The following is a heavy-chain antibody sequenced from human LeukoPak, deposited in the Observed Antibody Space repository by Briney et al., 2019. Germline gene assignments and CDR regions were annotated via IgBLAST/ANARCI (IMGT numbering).Heavy chain of an antibody. V-gene: IGHV3-21*01. CDR1: GFSFSDYS. Sequence: GGSLRLSCSGSGFSFSDYSMTWVRQATGKGLDWVSAISPSSNYIFYGDSVRGRFTISRDNAQNSLYLQMNSLRAEDTAVYYCARKYCGGDCSYGLDVWGQGTTVTVSS. CDR3: ARKYCGGDCSYGLDV. J-gene: IGHJ6*02. CDR2: ISPSSNYI. D-gene: IGHD2-21*01.